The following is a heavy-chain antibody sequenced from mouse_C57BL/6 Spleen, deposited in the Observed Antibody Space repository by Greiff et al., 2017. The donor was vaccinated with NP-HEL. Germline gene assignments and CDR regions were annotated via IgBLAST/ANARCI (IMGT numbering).Heavy chain of an antibody. CDR2: INPYNGGT. V-gene: IGHV1-19*01. CDR1: GYTFTDYY. Sequence: EVQLQQSGPVLVKPGASVKMSCKASGYTFTDYYMNWVKQSHGKSLEWIGVINPYNGGTSYNQKFKGKATLTVDKSSSTAYMELNSLTSEDSAVYYCARVHYGNGFAYWGQGTLVTVSA. J-gene: IGHJ3*01. D-gene: IGHD1-1*01. CDR3: ARVHYGNGFAY.